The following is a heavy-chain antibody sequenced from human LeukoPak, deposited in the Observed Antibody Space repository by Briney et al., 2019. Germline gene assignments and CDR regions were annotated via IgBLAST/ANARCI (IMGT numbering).Heavy chain of an antibody. D-gene: IGHD5-18*01. CDR2: IIPIFGTA. J-gene: IGHJ6*03. Sequence: SVKVSCKASGGTFSSYAISWVRQAPGQGLEWMGGIIPIFGTANYAQKFKGRVTITTDESTSTAYMELSSLRSEDTAVYYCVRGIQLWSALYYYYMDVWGKGTTVTVSS. CDR3: VRGIQLWSALYYYYMDV. CDR1: GGTFSSYA. V-gene: IGHV1-69*05.